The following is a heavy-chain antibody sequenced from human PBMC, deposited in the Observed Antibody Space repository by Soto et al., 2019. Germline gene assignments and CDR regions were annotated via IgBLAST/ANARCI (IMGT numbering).Heavy chain of an antibody. D-gene: IGHD3-22*01. CDR3: ARRILDWYDSCGSLGAFDI. Sequence: GESLQSSCKGSGYSFTSYWIGWVRQMPGKGLEWMGIIYPGDSDTRYSPSFQGQVTISADKSISTAYLQWSSLKASDTAMYYCARRILDWYDSCGSLGAFDIWGQGTMVTVSS. CDR2: IYPGDSDT. V-gene: IGHV5-51*01. CDR1: GYSFTSYW. J-gene: IGHJ3*02.